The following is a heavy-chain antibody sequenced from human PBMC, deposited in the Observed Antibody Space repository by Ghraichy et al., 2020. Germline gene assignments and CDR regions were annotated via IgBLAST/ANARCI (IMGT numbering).Heavy chain of an antibody. CDR2: IKQDGSEK. V-gene: IGHV3-7*01. D-gene: IGHD2-2*01. J-gene: IGHJ6*02. Sequence: GGSLRLSCAASGFTFSSYWMSWVRQAPGKGLEWVANIKQDGSEKYYVDSVKGRFTISRDNAKNSLYLQMNSLRAEDTAVYYCARGGVVPAAIYYYYYGMDVWGQGTTVTVSS. CDR3: ARGGVVPAAIYYYYYGMDV. CDR1: GFTFSSYW.